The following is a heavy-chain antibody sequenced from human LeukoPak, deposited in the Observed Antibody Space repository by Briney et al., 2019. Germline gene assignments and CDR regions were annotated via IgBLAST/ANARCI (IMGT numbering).Heavy chain of an antibody. D-gene: IGHD3-22*01. CDR1: GGSFSGYY. CDR2: INHSGST. Sequence: ASETLSLTCAVYGGSFSGYYWSWIRQPPGKGLEWIGEINHSGSTNYNPSLKSRVTISVDTSKNQFSLKLSSVTAADTAVYYCARGKKTRYYYDSSGYPSDYWGQGTLVTVSS. V-gene: IGHV4-34*01. J-gene: IGHJ4*02. CDR3: ARGKKTRYYYDSSGYPSDY.